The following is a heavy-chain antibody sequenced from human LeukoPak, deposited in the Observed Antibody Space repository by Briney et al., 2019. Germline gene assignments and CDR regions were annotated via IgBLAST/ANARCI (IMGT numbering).Heavy chain of an antibody. CDR1: GFTFDDYA. J-gene: IGHJ6*03. D-gene: IGHD2/OR15-2a*01. V-gene: IGHV3-9*01. CDR3: AKGGIHRGYYFYYMDV. CDR2: ISWNSDKI. Sequence: PGGSLRLSCVASGFTFDDYAMHWVRQAPGKGLEWVSGISWNSDKIGYADSVKGRFTISRDNAKNSLYLQMNSLRPEDTALYYCAKGGIHRGYYFYYMDVWGKGTTVTISS.